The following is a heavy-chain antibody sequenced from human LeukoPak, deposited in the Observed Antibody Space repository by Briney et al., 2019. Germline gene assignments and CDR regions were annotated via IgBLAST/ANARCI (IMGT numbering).Heavy chain of an antibody. CDR2: IYHSGGA. D-gene: IGHD1-14*01. CDR3: AYNRNFALDN. J-gene: IGHJ4*02. CDR1: GASIDSHSW. Sequence: SGTLSLTCAVSGASIDSHSWWSWVRQPPGKGLEWIGEIYHSGGANYKPSLKSRVTRSVDTSKNHFSLELTSVTAADTAVYYCAYNRNFALDNWGQGTLVTVSS. V-gene: IGHV4-4*02.